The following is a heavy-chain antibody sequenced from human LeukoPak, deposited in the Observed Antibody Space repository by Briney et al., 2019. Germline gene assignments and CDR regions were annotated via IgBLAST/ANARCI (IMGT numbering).Heavy chain of an antibody. D-gene: IGHD3-22*01. CDR2: SRNKASFYTT. CDR1: GFTFSDHY. CDR3: ARDFRHYDSLGTYTPFGS. V-gene: IGHV3-72*01. Sequence: PGGSLRLSCAASGFTFSDHYMVWVRQHPGRRLEGLGRSRNKASFYTTDYASVVERRISISRDATMKLLYLLINSRTDGAAAYYYCARDFRHYDSLGTYTPFGSWGQGTLVIVSS. J-gene: IGHJ5*02.